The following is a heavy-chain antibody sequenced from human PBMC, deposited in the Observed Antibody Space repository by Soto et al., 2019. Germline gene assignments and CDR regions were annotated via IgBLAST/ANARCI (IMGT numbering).Heavy chain of an antibody. V-gene: IGHV1-69*01. J-gene: IGHJ4*02. CDR3: ARGLYCGGGCYSHGDY. D-gene: IGHD2-21*02. Sequence: VQLVQSGAEVKKPGSSVKVSCKASGGTFSNYPFIWVRQAPGQGIDWMGGIIPIFGATDYGQRIQGRVTITADESTNTAHMELSSLRSDDTAVYYCARGLYCGGGCYSHGDYGGQGTLVTFSS. CDR1: GGTFSNYP. CDR2: IIPIFGAT.